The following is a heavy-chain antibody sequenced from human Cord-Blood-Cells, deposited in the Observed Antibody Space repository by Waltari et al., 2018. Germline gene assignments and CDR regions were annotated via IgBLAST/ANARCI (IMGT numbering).Heavy chain of an antibody. J-gene: IGHJ4*02. V-gene: IGHV3-7*01. Sequence: QLVVSGGGLVQHGGSLRLSCDASGFTFSSYWMSWVRQAPGKGLEWVANRKQDGSEKDYVDSVKGRFTISRDNAKNSLYLQMNSLRAEDTAVYYCARDWVTIFGVVIDYWGQGTLVTVSS. CDR3: ARDWVTIFGVVIDY. D-gene: IGHD3-3*01. CDR1: GFTFSSYW. CDR2: RKQDGSEK.